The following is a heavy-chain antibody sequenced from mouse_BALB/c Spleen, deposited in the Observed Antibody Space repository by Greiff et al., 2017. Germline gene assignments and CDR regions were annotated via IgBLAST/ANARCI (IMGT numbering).Heavy chain of an antibody. J-gene: IGHJ4*01. CDR1: GYTFTSYY. CDR2: INPSNGGT. V-gene: IGHV1S81*02. CDR3: TRYDGYYGDY. Sequence: VQLQQPGAELVKPGASVKLSCKASGYTFTSYYMYWVKQRPGQGLEWIGGINPSNGGTNFNEKFKSKATLTVDKSSSTAYMQLSSLTSEDSAVYYCTRYDGYYGDYWGQGTSVTVSS. D-gene: IGHD2-3*01.